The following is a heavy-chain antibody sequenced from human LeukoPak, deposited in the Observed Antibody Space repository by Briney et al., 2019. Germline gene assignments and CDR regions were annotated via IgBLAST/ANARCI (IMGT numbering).Heavy chain of an antibody. CDR3: ARDEGAYSSPPDY. CDR2: IKQDGSEK. J-gene: IGHJ4*02. Sequence: GGSLRLSCAASGFTFSSYWMTWVRQAPGKGLYWVANIKQDGSEKYYVDSVKGRFTVSRDNAKNSLYLQMNSLRADDTAVYYCARDEGAYSSPPDYWGQGTLVTVSS. CDR1: GFTFSSYW. V-gene: IGHV3-7*01. D-gene: IGHD6-13*01.